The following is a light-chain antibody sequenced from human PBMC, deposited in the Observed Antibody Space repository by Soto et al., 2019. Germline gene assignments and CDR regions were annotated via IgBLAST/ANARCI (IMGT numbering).Light chain of an antibody. CDR1: QSISNN. J-gene: IGKJ1*01. CDR2: GAS. CDR3: QQYNNWPRT. V-gene: IGKV3-15*01. Sequence: EIVMTQSPVTLSASPGERATLSCRASQSISNNLAWYQQKPGQAPRLLIYGASTRATGIPARFSGSESGTEFTLSISSLQSEDLAVYYCQQYNNWPRTFGQGTKVEIK.